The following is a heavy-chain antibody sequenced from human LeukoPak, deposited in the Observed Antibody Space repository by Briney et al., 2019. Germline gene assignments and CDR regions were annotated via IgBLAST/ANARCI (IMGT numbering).Heavy chain of an antibody. Sequence: PGGSLRLSCAASGFTFSSYSMNWVRQAPGKGLEWVSSISSSSSYIYYADSVKGRFTISRDNAKNSLYLQMNSLRSEDTAMYYCARFSSIAAAGTCLDYWGQGTLVTVSS. V-gene: IGHV3-21*04. CDR2: ISSSSSYI. CDR3: ARFSSIAAAGTCLDY. D-gene: IGHD6-13*01. CDR1: GFTFSSYS. J-gene: IGHJ4*02.